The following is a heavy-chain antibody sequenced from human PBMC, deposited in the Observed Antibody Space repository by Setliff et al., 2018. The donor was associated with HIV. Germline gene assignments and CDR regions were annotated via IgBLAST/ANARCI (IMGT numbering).Heavy chain of an antibody. CDR2: IYHTGST. CDR3: ARGIYSSGWWGDYYFDF. Sequence: PSETLSLTCTVSGGSINSTSYYWGWIRQPPGNGLEWIGSIYHTGSTYYKPSLNDRATISLDTSKNQFSLKLSSVTAADTAVYYCARGIYSSGWWGDYYFDFWGQGTLVTVSS. D-gene: IGHD6-19*01. J-gene: IGHJ4*02. CDR1: GGSINSTSYY. V-gene: IGHV4-39*01.